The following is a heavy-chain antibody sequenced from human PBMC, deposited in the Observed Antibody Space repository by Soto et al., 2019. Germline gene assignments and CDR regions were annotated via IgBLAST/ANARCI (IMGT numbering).Heavy chain of an antibody. D-gene: IGHD6-19*01. CDR3: ARVYAAVAGISTDFDY. J-gene: IGHJ4*02. CDR2: IYYSGST. CDR1: GGSISSGGYY. Sequence: PSETLSLTCTVSGGSISSGGYYWSWIRQHPGKGLEWIGYIYYSGSTYYNPSLKSRVTISVDTSKNQFSLKLSSVTAADTAVYYCARVYAAVAGISTDFDYWGQGTLVTVYS. V-gene: IGHV4-31*03.